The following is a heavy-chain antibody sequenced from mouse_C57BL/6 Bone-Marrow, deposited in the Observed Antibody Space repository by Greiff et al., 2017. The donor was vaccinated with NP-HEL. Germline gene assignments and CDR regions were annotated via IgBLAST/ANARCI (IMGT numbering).Heavy chain of an antibody. CDR3: AREPITTVVASRAMDY. CDR2: IYPRDGST. V-gene: IGHV1-85*01. J-gene: IGHJ4*01. D-gene: IGHD1-1*01. CDR1: GYTFTSYD. Sequence: VKLQESGPELVKPGASVKLSCKASGYTFTSYDINWVKQRPGQGLEWIGWIYPRDGSTKYNEKFKGKATLTVDTSSSTAYMELHSLTSEDSAVYFCAREPITTVVASRAMDYWGQGTSVTVSS.